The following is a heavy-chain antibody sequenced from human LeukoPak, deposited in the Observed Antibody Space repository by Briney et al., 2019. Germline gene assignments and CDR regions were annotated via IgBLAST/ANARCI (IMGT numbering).Heavy chain of an antibody. CDR1: GGSISSYY. CDR3: ATLHLDSSGYYFDY. J-gene: IGHJ4*02. CDR2: IYYSGST. V-gene: IGHV4-59*01. D-gene: IGHD3-22*01. Sequence: SETLSLTCTVSGGSISSYYWSWLRQPPGKGLEWVGYIYYSGSTNDNPSLKRRLTISVDPSKNQFSLKPSSVTAADTAVYYCATLHLDSSGYYFDYWGEGTLVTVSS.